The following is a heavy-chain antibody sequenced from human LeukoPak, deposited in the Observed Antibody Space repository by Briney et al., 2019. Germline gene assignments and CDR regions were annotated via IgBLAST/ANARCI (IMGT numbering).Heavy chain of an antibody. D-gene: IGHD3-16*02. Sequence: PSETLSLTCTVSGGSISSYYWSWIRQPPGKGLEWIGYIYYSGSTNYNPSLKSRVTMSVDTSKNQFSLKLSSVTAADTAVYYCASMITFGGVIVNPHDAFDIWGQGTMVTVSS. CDR2: IYYSGST. CDR1: GGSISSYY. V-gene: IGHV4-59*08. J-gene: IGHJ3*02. CDR3: ASMITFGGVIVNPHDAFDI.